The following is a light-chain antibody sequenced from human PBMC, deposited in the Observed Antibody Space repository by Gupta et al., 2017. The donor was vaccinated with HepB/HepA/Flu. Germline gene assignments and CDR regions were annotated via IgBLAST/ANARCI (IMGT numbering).Light chain of an antibody. J-gene: IGKJ4*01. CDR1: QGISSW. CDR2: AAS. CDR3: QQANSFPIT. V-gene: IGKV1-12*01. Sequence: DIQMTQSPSSVSASVGDRVTITCRASQGISSWLVWYQQKPGKAPKLLIYAASNLQSGVPSRFSGSGSGTDFTLTISSLQPEDFATYYCQQANSFPITFGGGTKVEIK.